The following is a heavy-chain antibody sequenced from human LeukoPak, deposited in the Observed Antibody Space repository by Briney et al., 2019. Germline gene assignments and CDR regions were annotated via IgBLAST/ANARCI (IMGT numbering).Heavy chain of an antibody. V-gene: IGHV4-39*07. CDR1: GGSISSSSYY. J-gene: IGHJ4*02. Sequence: SETLSLTCTVSGGSISSSSYYWGWIRQPPGKGLEWIGSIHYSGSTNYNPSLKSRVTISLDTSQNQFSLKLTSVTPADTAVYYCAKTAKYYYGSETYYFFEYWGQGTLVTVSS. CDR3: AKTAKYYYGSETYYFFEY. CDR2: IHYSGST. D-gene: IGHD3-10*01.